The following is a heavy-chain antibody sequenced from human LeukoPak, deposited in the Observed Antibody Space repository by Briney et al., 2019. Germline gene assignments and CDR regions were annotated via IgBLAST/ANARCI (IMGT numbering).Heavy chain of an antibody. V-gene: IGHV3-21*01. CDR1: GFTFSSYS. J-gene: IGHJ4*02. CDR2: INILSNYI. D-gene: IGHD6-13*01. Sequence: GGSLRLSCAASGFTFSSYSMNWVRPAPWKGLEWVSSINILSNYIYYADSVKGRFTISRDNAKNSLYLQMNSLRAEDTAVYYCARDSHSSSWYSEFDYWGQGTLVTVSS. CDR3: ARDSHSSSWYSEFDY.